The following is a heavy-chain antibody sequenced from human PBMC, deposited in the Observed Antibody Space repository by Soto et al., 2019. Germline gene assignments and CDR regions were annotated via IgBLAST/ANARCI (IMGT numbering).Heavy chain of an antibody. J-gene: IGHJ6*02. CDR1: VFTFSSNA. D-gene: IGHD2-2*01. CDR2: ISGRGGDST. V-gene: IGHV3-23*01. Sequence: GSLRLSCVASVFTFSSNAMGWVRQAPGKGLEWVSSISGRGGDSTYYADSVKGRFTISRDNSKNTLYLQMNSLRAEDTAIYYCLKYCSSTSCYSYYAMDVWGQGTTVTVSS. CDR3: LKYCSSTSCYSYYAMDV.